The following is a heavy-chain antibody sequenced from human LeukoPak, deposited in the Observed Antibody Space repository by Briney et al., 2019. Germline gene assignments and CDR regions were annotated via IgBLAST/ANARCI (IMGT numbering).Heavy chain of an antibody. J-gene: IGHJ3*02. CDR3: ARANYYDSSGYSRGAFDI. D-gene: IGHD3-22*01. CDR2: MFHSGST. V-gene: IGHV4-38-2*02. Sequence: SETLSLTCSVSGYSISSGFYWGWIRQPPGKGLEWIGSMFHSGSTYYKPSFKSRVTISAGTSKNQFSLKLSSVTAADTAVYYCARANYYDSSGYSRGAFDIWGQGTMVTVSS. CDR1: GYSISSGFY.